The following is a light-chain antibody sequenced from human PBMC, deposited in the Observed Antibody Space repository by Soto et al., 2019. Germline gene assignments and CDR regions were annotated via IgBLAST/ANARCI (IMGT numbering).Light chain of an antibody. Sequence: QSVLTQPASVSGSPGQSITISCTGTSSDVGAYNFVSWHQQHPGKAPKLMIYIVDDRPSGISYRFSGSKSGNTASLTISGLQGEDEADYYCSAYTVSRTYVFGTGTKVT. CDR3: SAYTVSRTYV. CDR1: SSDVGAYNF. CDR2: IVD. V-gene: IGLV2-14*03. J-gene: IGLJ1*01.